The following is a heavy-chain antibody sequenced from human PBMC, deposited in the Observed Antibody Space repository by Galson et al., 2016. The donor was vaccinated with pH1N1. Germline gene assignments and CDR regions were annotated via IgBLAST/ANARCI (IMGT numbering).Heavy chain of an antibody. J-gene: IGHJ2*01. CDR1: GFTFSRNG. CDR3: ARTGTEDYYDSSGYYYVYWYFDL. V-gene: IGHV3-23*01. CDR2: ISGNGSST. Sequence: SLRLSCAASGFTFSRNGMSWVRQAPGKGLEWVSAISGNGSSTYYADSVKGRFTISRDNSKNTLYLQMNSLRAEDTAVYYIARTGTEDYYDSSGYYYVYWYFDLWGRGTLVTVSS. D-gene: IGHD3-22*01.